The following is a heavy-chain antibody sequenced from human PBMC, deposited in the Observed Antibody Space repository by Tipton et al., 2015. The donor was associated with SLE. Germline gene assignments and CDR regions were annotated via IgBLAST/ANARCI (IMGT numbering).Heavy chain of an antibody. CDR3: ARGYGYSYGLLYYFDY. CDR2: INPSGGST. D-gene: IGHD5-18*01. Sequence: QSGAEVKKPGASVKVSCKASGYTFTSYYMHWVRQAPGQGLEWMGIINPSGGSTSYAQKFQGRVTMTRDTSMSTVYMELSSLRSEDTAVYYCARGYGYSYGLLYYFDYWGQGTLVTVSS. V-gene: IGHV1-46*01. J-gene: IGHJ4*02. CDR1: GYTFTSYY.